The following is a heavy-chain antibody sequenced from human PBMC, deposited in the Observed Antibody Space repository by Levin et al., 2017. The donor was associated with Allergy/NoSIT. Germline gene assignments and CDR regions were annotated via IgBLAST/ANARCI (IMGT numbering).Heavy chain of an antibody. CDR2: ISSSGSTR. CDR1: LFIFIYYY. Sequence: PGVSLILSFSSSLFIFIYYYIIFILHSPFNFLYFVSHISSSGSTRYFADSVKGRITISRDNAKNSLYLQMNSLRAEDAAVYYCARVKAPTIMVRGPRARLYYGMDGWGQGTTVTVSS. CDR3: ARVKAPTIMVRGPRARLYYGMDG. J-gene: IGHJ6*02. V-gene: IGHV3-11*01. D-gene: IGHD3-10*01.